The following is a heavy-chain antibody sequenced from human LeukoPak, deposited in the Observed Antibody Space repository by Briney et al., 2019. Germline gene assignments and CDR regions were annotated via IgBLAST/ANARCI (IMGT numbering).Heavy chain of an antibody. V-gene: IGHV3-23*01. Sequence: GGSLRLSCAASGFTFSSHAMHWVRQAPGKGLEWVSAIRDSGRGTYYADSVKGRFTISRDNSKNTLYLQMSSLRVEDTAVYYCARGPETAMVPRYWGQGTLVTVSS. D-gene: IGHD5-18*01. CDR3: ARGPETAMVPRY. CDR2: IRDSGRGT. J-gene: IGHJ4*02. CDR1: GFTFSSHA.